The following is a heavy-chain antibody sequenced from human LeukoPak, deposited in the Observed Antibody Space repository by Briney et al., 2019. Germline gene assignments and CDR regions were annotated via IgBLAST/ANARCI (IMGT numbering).Heavy chain of an antibody. D-gene: IGHD2-2*02. CDR2: IGNDGRPT. Sequence: GGSLRLSCATSGFTFSGYYMSWIRQTPGKGLEWVSYIGNDGRPTYYADSVKGRFTISRDNAKNSLYLQTNNLRSEDTAVYHCARGFPYTIRQFESWGQGTLVTVSS. V-gene: IGHV3-11*01. J-gene: IGHJ5*01. CDR1: GFTFSGYY. CDR3: ARGFPYTIRQFES.